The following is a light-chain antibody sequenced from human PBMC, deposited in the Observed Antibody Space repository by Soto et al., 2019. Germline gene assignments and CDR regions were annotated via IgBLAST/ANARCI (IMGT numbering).Light chain of an antibody. Sequence: DIQMTQSHSTLSGSVGDRVTITCRASQTISSWLAWYQPTPGKAPKLLIYKASTLKSGVPSRFSGSGSWTEFTLTISSLQPDDVSTDYCQHYNSYSEAFGQGTKVDIK. CDR3: QHYNSYSEA. J-gene: IGKJ1*01. V-gene: IGKV1-5*03. CDR1: QTISSW. CDR2: KAS.